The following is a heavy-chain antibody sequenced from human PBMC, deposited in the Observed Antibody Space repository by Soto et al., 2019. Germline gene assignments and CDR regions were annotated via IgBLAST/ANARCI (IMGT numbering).Heavy chain of an antibody. Sequence: QVQLVQSGAEVKKPGSSVRVSCKASGDSFSKYTVNWVRQAPRQGLEWMGGIIPRFGTTNYAPTLQDRVTITADESMNTVYMELRSLRSEDTALYYCARGRGLYNSGRSQLDSWGQGTLVTVSS. D-gene: IGHD1-26*01. V-gene: IGHV1-69*01. J-gene: IGHJ4*02. CDR1: GDSFSKYT. CDR3: ARGRGLYNSGRSQLDS. CDR2: IIPRFGTT.